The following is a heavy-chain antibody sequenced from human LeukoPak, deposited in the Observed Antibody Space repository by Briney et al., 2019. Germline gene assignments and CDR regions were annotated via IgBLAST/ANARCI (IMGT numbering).Heavy chain of an antibody. CDR3: ARENTIFGDDY. CDR1: GYTFTSYC. J-gene: IGHJ4*02. CDR2: INPSGGST. Sequence: ASVKVSCKASGYTFTSYCMHWVRQAPGQGLEWMGIINPSGGSTSYAQKFQGRVTMTRDMSTSTVYMELSSLRSEDTAVYYCARENTIFGDDYWGQGTLVTVSS. V-gene: IGHV1-46*01. D-gene: IGHD3-3*01.